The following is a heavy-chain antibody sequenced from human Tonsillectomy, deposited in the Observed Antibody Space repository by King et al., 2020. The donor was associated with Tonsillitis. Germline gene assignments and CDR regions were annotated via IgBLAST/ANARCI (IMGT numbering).Heavy chain of an antibody. V-gene: IGHV1-2*02. CDR2: INPNSGGT. CDR1: GYTFTGYY. J-gene: IGHJ5*02. CDR3: AKDQALSPNWFDP. Sequence: QLVQSGAEVRKPGASVKVSCKASGYTFTGYYLHWVRQAPGQGLEWMGWINPNSGGTNYAQKFQGRVTMTRDTSISTAYMELSRLRSDDTAVYYCAKDQALSPNWFDPWGQGTLVTVSS.